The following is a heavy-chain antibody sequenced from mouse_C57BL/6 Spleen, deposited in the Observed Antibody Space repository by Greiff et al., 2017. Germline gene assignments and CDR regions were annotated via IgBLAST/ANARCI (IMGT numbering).Heavy chain of an antibody. Sequence: VQLQQSGAELVRPWPPVKVSCKVSGYAFTNYLIERVKQRPGQGLVWMGVINPGCGGTNHYEKFRGKATMTADKSSSTAYMQLSNLTSEDSAVYFCAREAGGDYAMDYWGQGTSVTVSS. CDR2: INPGCGGT. CDR1: GYAFTNYL. V-gene: IGHV1-54*01. CDR3: AREAGGDYAMDY. J-gene: IGHJ4*01.